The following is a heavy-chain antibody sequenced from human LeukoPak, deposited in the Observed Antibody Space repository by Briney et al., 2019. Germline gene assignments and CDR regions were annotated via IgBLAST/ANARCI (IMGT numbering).Heavy chain of an antibody. CDR2: INSNSGGT. CDR3: ARDPARYCSSTSCHNWFDP. CDR1: GYTFTGYY. J-gene: IGHJ5*02. D-gene: IGHD2-2*01. Sequence: ASVKVSCKASGYTFTGYYMHWVRQAPGQGLEWMGWINSNSGGTNYAQKFQGRVTMTRDTSISTAYMELSRLRSDDTAVYYCARDPARYCSSTSCHNWFDPWGQGTLVTVSS. V-gene: IGHV1-2*02.